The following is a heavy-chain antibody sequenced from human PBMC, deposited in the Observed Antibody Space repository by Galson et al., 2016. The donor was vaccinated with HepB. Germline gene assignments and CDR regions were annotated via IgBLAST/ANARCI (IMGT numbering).Heavy chain of an antibody. J-gene: IGHJ4*02. CDR3: TRDFGYSNYD. D-gene: IGHD6-13*01. CDR1: GFTFSYYW. CDR2: IKEDGGEK. Sequence: SLRLSCADSGFTFSYYWMSWVRQGPGKGLEWVGNIKEDGGEKNYVDSVKGRFSISRDNAKNSLYLQMNSLRVEDTAVYYCTRDFGYSNYDWGQGTLVTVS. V-gene: IGHV3-7*01.